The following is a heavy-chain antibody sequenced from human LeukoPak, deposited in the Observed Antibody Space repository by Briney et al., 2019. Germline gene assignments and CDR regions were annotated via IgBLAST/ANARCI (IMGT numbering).Heavy chain of an antibody. Sequence: SETLSLTCAVYGGSFSGYYWSWIRQPPGKGLEWIGYIYYSGSTNYNPSLKSRVTISVDTSKNQFSLKLRSVTAADTAVYYCARVTGYMIGDYFDYWGQGTLVTVSS. CDR3: ARVTGYMIGDYFDY. J-gene: IGHJ4*02. CDR1: GGSFSGYY. V-gene: IGHV4-59*01. D-gene: IGHD3-22*01. CDR2: IYYSGST.